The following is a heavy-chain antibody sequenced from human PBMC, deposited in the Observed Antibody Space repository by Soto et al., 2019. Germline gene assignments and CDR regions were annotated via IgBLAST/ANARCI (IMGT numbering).Heavy chain of an antibody. D-gene: IGHD6-13*01. CDR3: ARDDEQLVYYYYGMDV. CDR1: GFTLSIYA. Sequence: GGSLRLSCAASGFTLSIYAMHWVRQAPGKGLEWVAVISYDGSNKYYADSVKGRFTISRDNSKNTLYLQMNSLRAEDTAVYYCARDDEQLVYYYYGMDVWGQGTTVTVSS. CDR2: ISYDGSNK. V-gene: IGHV3-30-3*01. J-gene: IGHJ6*02.